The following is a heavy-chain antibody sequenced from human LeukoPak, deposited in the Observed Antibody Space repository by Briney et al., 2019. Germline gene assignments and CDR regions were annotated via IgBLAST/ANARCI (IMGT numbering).Heavy chain of an antibody. D-gene: IGHD5-18*01. Sequence: GGSLRLSCAASGFTFSSYAMIWVRQAPGKGLEWVANINQDESEKYYVDSVKGRFTISRDNAKNSLCLQMNSLRAEDTAVYYCARGRYSSDPWGQGTLVTVSS. J-gene: IGHJ5*02. V-gene: IGHV3-7*01. CDR2: INQDESEK. CDR3: ARGRYSSDP. CDR1: GFTFSSYA.